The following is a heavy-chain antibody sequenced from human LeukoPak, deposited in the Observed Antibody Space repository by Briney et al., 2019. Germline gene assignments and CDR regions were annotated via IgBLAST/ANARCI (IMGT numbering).Heavy chain of an antibody. CDR1: GFTFGDYA. V-gene: IGHV3-49*04. CDR2: IRSKAYGGTT. J-gene: IGHJ6*02. CDR3: TRVLDYGQDYYYGMDV. Sequence: GGSQRLSCTASGFTFGDYAMSWVRQAPGKGLEWVGLIRSKAYGGTTEYAASVKGRFTISRDDSKSIAYLQMNSLKTEDTAVYYCTRVLDYGQDYYYGMDVWGQGTTVTVSS. D-gene: IGHD4-17*01.